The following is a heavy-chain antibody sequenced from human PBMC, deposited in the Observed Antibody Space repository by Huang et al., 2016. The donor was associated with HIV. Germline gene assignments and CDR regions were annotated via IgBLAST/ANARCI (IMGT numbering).Heavy chain of an antibody. J-gene: IGHJ6*03. CDR1: RFTFSNYA. CDR3: ARDLWLRDLYYYYYMDV. D-gene: IGHD5-12*01. Sequence: QVQLVESGGGVVQPGRSLRLSCAASRFTFSNYAMHGVRQGPGKGLEGVAVISQDGSNKYYADYVKGRFTISRDNSKNTLYLQMNSLRAEDTAVYYCARDLWLRDLYYYYYMDVWGKGTTVTVSS. V-gene: IGHV3-30-3*01. CDR2: ISQDGSNK.